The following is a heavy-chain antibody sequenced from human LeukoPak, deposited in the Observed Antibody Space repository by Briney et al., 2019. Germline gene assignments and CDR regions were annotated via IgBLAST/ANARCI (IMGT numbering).Heavy chain of an antibody. J-gene: IGHJ6*02. D-gene: IGHD3-9*01. CDR3: ARGSSYDILSRYYGMDV. Sequence: GGSLRLSCVASGFTFRSYDMFWVRQPTGEGLEWVSGIGTAGDTNYADSVKGRFTISRENAKNSLYLQMNSLRAGDTAVYYCARGSSYDILSRYYGMDVWGQGTTVTVSS. CDR1: GFTFRSYD. CDR2: IGTAGDT. V-gene: IGHV3-13*04.